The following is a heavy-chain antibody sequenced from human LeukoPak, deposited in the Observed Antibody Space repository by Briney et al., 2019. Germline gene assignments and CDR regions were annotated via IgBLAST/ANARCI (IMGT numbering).Heavy chain of an antibody. CDR1: GFTFSSYA. J-gene: IGHJ4*02. Sequence: GGSLRLSCAASGFTFSSYAMSWVRQAPGKGLEWVSTLSGSGGSTYYADPVKGRFTISRDNSKNTLYLQMNSLRAEDTAVYYCAKDPPFYGDYDYFDYWGQGTLVTVSS. V-gene: IGHV3-23*01. D-gene: IGHD4-17*01. CDR3: AKDPPFYGDYDYFDY. CDR2: LSGSGGST.